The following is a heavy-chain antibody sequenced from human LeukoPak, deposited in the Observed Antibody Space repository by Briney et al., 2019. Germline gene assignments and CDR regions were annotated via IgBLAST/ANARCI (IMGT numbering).Heavy chain of an antibody. D-gene: IGHD1-26*01. CDR3: ARDGGIYSGSYWVDY. V-gene: IGHV3-48*04. Sequence: GGSLRLSCAASGFTFSSYSMNWVRQDPGKGLGWVSYISSSSSPKFYADSVKGRFTISRDNAKNSLYLQMNSLRAEDTAVYYCARDGGIYSGSYWVDYWGQGTLVTVYS. CDR2: ISSSSSPK. J-gene: IGHJ4*02. CDR1: GFTFSSYS.